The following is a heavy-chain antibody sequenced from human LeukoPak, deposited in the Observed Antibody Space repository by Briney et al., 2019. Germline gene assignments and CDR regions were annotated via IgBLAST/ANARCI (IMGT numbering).Heavy chain of an antibody. J-gene: IGHJ4*02. D-gene: IGHD3-10*01. CDR1: GFTFSSYW. Sequence: GGSLRLSCAASGFTFSSYWMSWVRQAPGKGLEWVANIKQDGSEKYYVDSVKGRFTISRDNAKNSLYLQMNSLRAEDTAVYYCARDGYGSGGYYNEIFDYWGQGTLVTVSS. CDR3: ARDGYGSGGYYNEIFDY. CDR2: IKQDGSEK. V-gene: IGHV3-7*01.